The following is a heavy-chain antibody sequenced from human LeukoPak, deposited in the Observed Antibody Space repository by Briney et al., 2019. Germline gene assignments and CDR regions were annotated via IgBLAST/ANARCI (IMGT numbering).Heavy chain of an antibody. CDR1: GFIFSTYW. D-gene: IGHD1-26*01. V-gene: IGHV3-7*01. Sequence: PGGSMRLYCAVSGFIFSTYWMSWVRQDGGKGREWVANIKQDGSEKYYVDSVKGRFSISRDNAKNSLYLQLNSLRAEDTAVYYCARDFRGSLGYWGQGSLVTVSS. CDR3: ARDFRGSLGY. J-gene: IGHJ4*02. CDR2: IKQDGSEK.